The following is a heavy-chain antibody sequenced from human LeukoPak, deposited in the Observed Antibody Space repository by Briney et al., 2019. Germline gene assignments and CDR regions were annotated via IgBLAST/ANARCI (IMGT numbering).Heavy chain of an antibody. D-gene: IGHD6-13*01. CDR3: ASGPGAAAHRYFDY. V-gene: IGHV4-34*01. J-gene: IGHJ4*02. CDR2: INHSGST. Sequence: SETLSLTCAVYGGSFSGYYWSWIRQPPGKELEWIGEINHSGSTNYNPSLKSRVTISVDTSKNQFSLKLSSVTAADTAVYYCASGPGAAAHRYFDYWGQGTLVTVSS. CDR1: GGSFSGYY.